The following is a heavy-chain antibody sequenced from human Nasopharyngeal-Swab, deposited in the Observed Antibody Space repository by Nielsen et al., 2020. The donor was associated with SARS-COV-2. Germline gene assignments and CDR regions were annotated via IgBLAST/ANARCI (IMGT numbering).Heavy chain of an antibody. CDR2: ISYDGSNK. CDR1: GFTFSSYA. Sequence: GESLKISCAASGFTFSSYAMHWVRQAPGKGLEWVAVISYDGSNKYYADSVKGQFTISRDNSKNTLYLQMNSLRAEDTAVYYCARVSPYCSGGSCYHDAFDIWGQGTMVTVSS. CDR3: ARVSPYCSGGSCYHDAFDI. J-gene: IGHJ3*02. V-gene: IGHV3-30-3*01. D-gene: IGHD2-15*01.